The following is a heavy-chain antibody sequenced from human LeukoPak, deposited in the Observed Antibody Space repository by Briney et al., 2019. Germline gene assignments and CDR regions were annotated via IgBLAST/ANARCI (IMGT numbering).Heavy chain of an antibody. V-gene: IGHV3-48*04. D-gene: IGHD3-9*01. CDR1: GFTFSSSS. CDR2: ISSSSSTI. CDR3: ARGGILTGHNWFDP. Sequence: GGSLRLSCVASGFTFSSSSMNWVRQAPGKGLEWVSYISSSSSTIYYADSVKGRFTISRDNAKNSLYLQMNSLRAEDTAVYYCARGGILTGHNWFDPWGQGTLVTVSS. J-gene: IGHJ5*02.